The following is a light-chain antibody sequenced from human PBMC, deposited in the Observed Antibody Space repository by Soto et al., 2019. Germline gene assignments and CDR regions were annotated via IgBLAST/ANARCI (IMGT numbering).Light chain of an antibody. V-gene: IGKV1-33*01. Sequence: IQMTQSPSSLSASVGDRVTITCQASQDIKNYLIWYQQKPGKAPKLLIYDASTLGTGVSSRFSGSGSGTHFTLTISSLHPEDIATYYCQQFDSVPCTFGQGTKLEIK. CDR2: DAS. CDR3: QQFDSVPCT. J-gene: IGKJ2*02. CDR1: QDIKNY.